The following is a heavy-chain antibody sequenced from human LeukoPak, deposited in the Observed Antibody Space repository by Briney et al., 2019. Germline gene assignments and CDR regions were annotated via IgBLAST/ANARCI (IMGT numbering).Heavy chain of an antibody. V-gene: IGHV3-23*01. CDR2: ISGSGGST. D-gene: IGHD3-3*01. CDR1: GFTFDDYA. Sequence: QPGRSLRLSCAASGFTFDDYAMHWVRQAPGKGLEWVSAISGSGGSTYYADSVKGRFTISRDNSKNTLYLQMNSLRAEDTAVYYCTTEGVRFGVAPDAFDIWGQGTMVTVSS. CDR3: TTEGVRFGVAPDAFDI. J-gene: IGHJ3*02.